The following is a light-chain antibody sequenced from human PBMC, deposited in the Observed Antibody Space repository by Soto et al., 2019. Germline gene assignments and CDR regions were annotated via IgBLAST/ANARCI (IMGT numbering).Light chain of an antibody. CDR2: ENN. CDR3: GTWDSSLSAVV. CDR1: SSNLEINY. J-gene: IGLJ2*01. Sequence: QSVLTQPPSVSAAPGQTVTISCSGSSSNLEINYVSWYQQLPGTAPKLLIYENNKRPSGIPDRFSGSKSGTSATLGITGLQTGDEADYYCGTWDSSLSAVVFGGGTKLTVL. V-gene: IGLV1-51*02.